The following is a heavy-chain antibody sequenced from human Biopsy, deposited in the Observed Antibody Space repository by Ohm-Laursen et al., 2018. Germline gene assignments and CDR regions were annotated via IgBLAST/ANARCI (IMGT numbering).Heavy chain of an antibody. D-gene: IGHD2/OR15-2a*01. J-gene: IGHJ6*02. CDR1: GGSISSDY. CDR3: ARATNSTGWPYYYFYGMDV. Sequence: GTLSLTCSVSGGSISSDYWSWIRQTPGKGLEWIGYIYYSGSTNYNPSLKSRVTISVDTSKNQFYLRLNSVTAADTAVYYCARATNSTGWPYYYFYGMDVWGQGTTVTVSS. V-gene: IGHV4-59*01. CDR2: IYYSGST.